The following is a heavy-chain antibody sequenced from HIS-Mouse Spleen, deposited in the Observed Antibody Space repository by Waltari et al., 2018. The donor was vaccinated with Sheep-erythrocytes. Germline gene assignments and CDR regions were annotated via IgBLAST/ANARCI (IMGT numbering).Heavy chain of an antibody. CDR3: AKGTFYDSSGYYFDY. CDR2: ISYDGSNK. J-gene: IGHJ4*02. D-gene: IGHD3-22*01. Sequence: LSCAASGFTFSSYGMHWVRQAPGKGLGWVAVISYDGSNKYYADSEKGRFTISRNNSKNTLYLQMNSLRAENTAVYYCAKGTFYDSSGYYFDYWGQGTLVTVSS. V-gene: IGHV3-30*18. CDR1: GFTFSSYG.